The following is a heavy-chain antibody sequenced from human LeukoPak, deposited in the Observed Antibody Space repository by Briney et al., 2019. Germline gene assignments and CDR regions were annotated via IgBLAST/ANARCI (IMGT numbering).Heavy chain of an antibody. Sequence: GGSLRLSCAASGFTFSSYAMHWVRQAPGKGLEWVAVISYDGSNKYYADSVKGRFTISRDNGKNTLFLQMNSLRAEDAAVYYCVRGNDYGGPHYWGQGTLVTVSS. CDR1: GFTFSSYA. CDR2: ISYDGSNK. V-gene: IGHV3-30-3*01. D-gene: IGHD4-23*01. CDR3: VRGNDYGGPHY. J-gene: IGHJ4*02.